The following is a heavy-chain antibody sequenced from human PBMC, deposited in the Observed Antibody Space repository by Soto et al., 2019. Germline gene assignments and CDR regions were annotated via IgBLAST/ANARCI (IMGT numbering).Heavy chain of an antibody. CDR1: GFTFSNYA. V-gene: IGHV3-23*01. J-gene: IGHJ4*02. Sequence: GGSLRLSCAASGFTFSNYAMSWVRQAPGKGLEWVSTISGRGGNTYYADSVKGRFTISRDNSRNTLYLQMDSLRVEDSAVYSCAKAGCSGGTCYLYYFDYWGQGALVTVSS. CDR2: ISGRGGNT. CDR3: AKAGCSGGTCYLYYFDY. D-gene: IGHD2-15*01.